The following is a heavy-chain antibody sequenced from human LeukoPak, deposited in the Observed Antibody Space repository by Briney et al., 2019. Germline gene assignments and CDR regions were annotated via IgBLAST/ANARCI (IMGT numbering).Heavy chain of an antibody. D-gene: IGHD1-26*01. J-gene: IGHJ4*02. Sequence: GASVKVSCKTSGYTFTVHYMHWGRQAPGQGLGWMGWINPSSGDTNYAQKFQGRVTMTRDTSISTAYMDLSRLRSDDTAVYYCARVPRPKYAGGQWDGDYWGQGTLVTVSS. V-gene: IGHV1-2*02. CDR1: GYTFTVHY. CDR3: ARVPRPKYAGGQWDGDY. CDR2: INPSSGDT.